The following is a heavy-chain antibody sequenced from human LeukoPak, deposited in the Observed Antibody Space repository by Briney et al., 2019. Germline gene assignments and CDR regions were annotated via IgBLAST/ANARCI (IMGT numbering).Heavy chain of an antibody. CDR1: GGTFSSYA. CDR2: INPSGGST. J-gene: IGHJ3*02. CDR3: ARPHSGSYAFDI. V-gene: IGHV1-46*01. D-gene: IGHD1-26*01. Sequence: GASVKVSCKASGGTFSSYAISWVRQAPGQGLEWMGIINPSGGSTSYAQKFQGRATMTRDTSTSTVYMELSSLRSEDTAVYYCARPHSGSYAFDIWGQGTMVTVSS.